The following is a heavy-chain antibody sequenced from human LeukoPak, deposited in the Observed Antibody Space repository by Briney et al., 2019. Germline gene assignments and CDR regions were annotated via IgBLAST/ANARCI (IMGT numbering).Heavy chain of an antibody. CDR2: MNPHSGNT. CDR1: GYTFTSYD. D-gene: IGHD6-25*01. V-gene: IGHV1-8*01. Sequence: ASVKVSCKASGYTFTSYDINWVRQATGQGLEWMGWMNPHSGNTGYSQNFQGRVIMTSNTSINTAYMELNNLRSEDTAVYFCARDRRLFTAAAGKGWLDPWGQGTLVSVSS. J-gene: IGHJ5*02. CDR3: ARDRRLFTAAAGKGWLDP.